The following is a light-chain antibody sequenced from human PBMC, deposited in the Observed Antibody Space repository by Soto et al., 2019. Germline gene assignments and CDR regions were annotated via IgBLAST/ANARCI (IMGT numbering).Light chain of an antibody. Sequence: QSALTQPASVSGSPGQSITISCTGTSSDVGGYNLVSWYQQHPGKAPKLIIYEGNKRPSGVSNRFSGSKSGNTASLTISGLQAEDEADYYCCSYAGSSIALFGGGTKLTVL. CDR3: CSYAGSSIAL. CDR2: EGN. CDR1: SSDVGGYNL. V-gene: IGLV2-23*01. J-gene: IGLJ2*01.